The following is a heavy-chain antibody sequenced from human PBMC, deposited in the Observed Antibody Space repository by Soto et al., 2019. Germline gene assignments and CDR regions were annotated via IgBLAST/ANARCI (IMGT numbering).Heavy chain of an antibody. CDR3: ASGGSYGDYPKFYYYYGMDV. V-gene: IGHV1-69*01. J-gene: IGHJ6*02. D-gene: IGHD4-17*01. Sequence: QVQLVQSGAEVKKPGSSVKVSCKASGGTFSSYAISWVRQAPGQGLEWMGGIIPIFGTANYAQKFQGRVTITADESTSTAYMELSSLRSEDTAVYYCASGGSYGDYPKFYYYYGMDVWGQGTTVTVSS. CDR1: GGTFSSYA. CDR2: IIPIFGTA.